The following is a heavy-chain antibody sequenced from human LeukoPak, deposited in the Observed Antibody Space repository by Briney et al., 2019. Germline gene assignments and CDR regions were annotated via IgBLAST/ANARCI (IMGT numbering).Heavy chain of an antibody. CDR1: GGSISSYY. V-gene: IGHV4-59*01. J-gene: IGHJ3*02. CDR2: IYYSGST. Sequence: SETLSLTCTVSGGSISSYYRSWIRQPPGKGLEWIGYIYYSGSTNYNPSLKSRVTISVDTSKNQFSLKLSSVTAADTAVYYCARSYDSSGGVAFDIWGQGTMVTVSS. D-gene: IGHD3-22*01. CDR3: ARSYDSSGGVAFDI.